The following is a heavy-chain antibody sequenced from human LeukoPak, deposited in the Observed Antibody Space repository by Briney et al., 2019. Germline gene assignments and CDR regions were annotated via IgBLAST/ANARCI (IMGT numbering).Heavy chain of an antibody. CDR1: GGSIRRYY. J-gene: IGHJ4*02. V-gene: IGHV4-59*08. Sequence: SETLSLTCTVPGGSIRRYYWSWIREPPGKGLGWIGYINYSGSTNYNPSLKSRVTTSVDTSKNQFSLKLSSVTAADTAVYDCARQGRSYSVDYWGQGTLVTVSS. D-gene: IGHD1-26*01. CDR2: INYSGST. CDR3: ARQGRSYSVDY.